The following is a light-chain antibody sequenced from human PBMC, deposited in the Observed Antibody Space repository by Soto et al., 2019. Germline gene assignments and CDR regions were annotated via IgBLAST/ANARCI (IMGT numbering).Light chain of an antibody. Sequence: DLVLTQSPLSLPVTLGQPASISCRSSQSLAHSDGNTYLNWFQQRPGQSPRRLLYEASKRDSGVPDRFSGSGSGSDFTLKISRVEPEDVGVYYCMEGTNWPYRVGGGTKVEIK. CDR2: EAS. V-gene: IGKV2-30*02. CDR3: MEGTNWPYR. CDR1: QSLAHSDGNTY. J-gene: IGKJ4*01.